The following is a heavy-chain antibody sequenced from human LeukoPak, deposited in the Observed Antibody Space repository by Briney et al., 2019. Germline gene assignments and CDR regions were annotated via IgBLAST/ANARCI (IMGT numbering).Heavy chain of an antibody. CDR3: TRGRTGGWYPN. CDR2: VDPNTGNT. D-gene: IGHD6-19*01. CDR1: GYTFTSYD. V-gene: IGHV1-8*01. J-gene: IGHJ4*02. Sequence: ASVKVSCKASGYTFTSYDITWVRLAAGQGLELMGWVDPNTGNTAYAQKFQGRVTMTRDTSISTAYLELSTLTSDDTAVYYCTRGRTGGWYPNWGQGTLVTVSS.